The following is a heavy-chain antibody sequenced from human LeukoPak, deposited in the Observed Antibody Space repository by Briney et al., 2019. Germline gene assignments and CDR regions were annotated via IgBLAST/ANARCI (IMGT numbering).Heavy chain of an antibody. Sequence: GGSLRLSCAASGFSFSSYSMNWVRQAPGKGLEWVSGISGSGESRYYADSVKGRFTISRDNSKNTLYLQMNSLRAEDTAVYYCAKDSGYCSSSGCYFDFWGQGTLVFVSS. CDR2: ISGSGESR. D-gene: IGHD2-2*03. V-gene: IGHV3-23*01. J-gene: IGHJ4*02. CDR1: GFSFSSYS. CDR3: AKDSGYCSSSGCYFDF.